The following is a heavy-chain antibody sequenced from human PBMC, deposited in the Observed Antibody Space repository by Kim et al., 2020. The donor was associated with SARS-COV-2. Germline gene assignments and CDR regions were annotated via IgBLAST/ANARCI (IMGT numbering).Heavy chain of an antibody. J-gene: IGHJ3*02. CDR3: ARGASYYDFWSGYYPHDAFDI. D-gene: IGHD3-3*01. V-gene: IGHV4-34*01. Sequence: SETLSLTCAVYGGSFSGYYWSWIRQPPGKGLEWIGEINHSGSTNYNPSLKSRVTISVDTSKNQFSLKLSSVTAADTAVYYCARGASYYDFWSGYYPHDAFDIWGQGTMVTVSS. CDR2: INHSGST. CDR1: GGSFSGYY.